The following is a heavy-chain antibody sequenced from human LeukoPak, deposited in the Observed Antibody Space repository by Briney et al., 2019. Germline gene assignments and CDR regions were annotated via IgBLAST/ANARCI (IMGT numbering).Heavy chain of an antibody. CDR2: IYTSGST. CDR1: GGSISSYY. J-gene: IGHJ4*02. D-gene: IGHD3-3*01. Sequence: SETLSLTCTVSGGSISSYYWSWIRQPAGKGLEWIGRIYTSGSTNYHTSLKSRVTMSVETSKNQLCLKLSSVTAADTAVYCCARDLHYDFWSGYYDWGQGTLVTV. V-gene: IGHV4-4*07. CDR3: ARDLHYDFWSGYYD.